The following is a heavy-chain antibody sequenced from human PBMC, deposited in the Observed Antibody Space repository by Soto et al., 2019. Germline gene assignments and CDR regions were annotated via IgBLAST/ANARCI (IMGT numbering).Heavy chain of an antibody. CDR3: VKDRVRLNGGYDYFDY. D-gene: IGHD5-12*01. V-gene: IGHV3-23*01. Sequence: EVQLLESGGGLVQPGGSLRLSCAASGFTFSSYAMSWVRQAPGKGLEWVSAISGSGGSTYYADSVKGRFTISRDNSKNTLYLQMNSLRAEDTAVYYCVKDRVRLNGGYDYFDYWGQGTLVTVSS. J-gene: IGHJ4*02. CDR2: ISGSGGST. CDR1: GFTFSSYA.